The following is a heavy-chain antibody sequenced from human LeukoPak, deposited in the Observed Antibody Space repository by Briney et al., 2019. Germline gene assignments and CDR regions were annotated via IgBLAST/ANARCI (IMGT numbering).Heavy chain of an antibody. D-gene: IGHD3-10*02. CDR2: IYSSGST. V-gene: IGHV4-59*01. CDR1: GGSISSYY. J-gene: IGHJ6*03. CDR3: ARMFQYYYMDV. Sequence: SETLSLTCTVSGGSISSYYWSWIRQPPGKGLEWIGYIYSSGSTNYNPSLKSRVAISVDTSRNQFSLKLSSVTAADTAMYYCARMFQYYYMDVWGKGTTVTVSS.